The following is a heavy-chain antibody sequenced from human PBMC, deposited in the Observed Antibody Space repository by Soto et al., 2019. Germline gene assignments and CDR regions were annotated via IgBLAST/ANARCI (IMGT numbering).Heavy chain of an antibody. CDR2: ISSSSSYI. Sequence: EVQLVESGGGLVKPGGSLRLSCAASGFTFSSYSMNWVRQAPGKGLEWVSSISSSSSYIYYADSVKGRFTISRDNAKNSLYLQMNSLRAEDTAVYYCASDYYDSSGYRALLDYWGQGTLVTVSS. D-gene: IGHD3-22*01. J-gene: IGHJ4*02. CDR3: ASDYYDSSGYRALLDY. V-gene: IGHV3-21*01. CDR1: GFTFSSYS.